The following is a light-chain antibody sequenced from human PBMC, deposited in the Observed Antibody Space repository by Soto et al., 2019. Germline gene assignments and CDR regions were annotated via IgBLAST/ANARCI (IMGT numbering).Light chain of an antibody. V-gene: IGKV1-27*01. J-gene: IGKJ5*01. Sequence: DIQMTQSPSSLSASVGDRVTITCRASQGISHYLAWYQQKPGKVPKLLIYGASTLQSGVPSRFSGSGSGTEFTLTISSLQPEDVATYYCQKYNSVRSITFGQGTRLEIK. CDR2: GAS. CDR3: QKYNSVRSIT. CDR1: QGISHY.